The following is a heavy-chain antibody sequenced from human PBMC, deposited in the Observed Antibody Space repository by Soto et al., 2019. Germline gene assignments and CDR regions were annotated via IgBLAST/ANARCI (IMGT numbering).Heavy chain of an antibody. CDR1: GFTFSSYA. V-gene: IGHV3-30-3*01. Sequence: GGSLRLSCAASGFTFSSYAMHWVRQAPGKGLEWVAVISYDGSNKYYADSVKGRFTISRDNSKNTLYLQMNSLRAEDTAVYYCAREDEPMTIDYWGQGTLVTVSS. J-gene: IGHJ4*02. CDR3: AREDEPMTIDY. CDR2: ISYDGSNK. D-gene: IGHD4-17*01.